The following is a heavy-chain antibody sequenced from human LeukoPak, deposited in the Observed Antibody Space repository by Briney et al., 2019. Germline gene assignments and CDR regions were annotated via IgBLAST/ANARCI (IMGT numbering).Heavy chain of an antibody. D-gene: IGHD4-11*01. CDR3: ARNNYAAGTFPFY. CDR2: IYSGGST. Sequence: GGSLRLSCAASGFTVGSNYMNWVRQAPGRGFEWVSSIYSGGSTDYADSVKGRFTISRDSSKNTVYLQMNSLRSDDTAVYFCARNNYAAGTFPFYWGQGTLVTASS. CDR1: GFTVGSNY. J-gene: IGHJ4*02. V-gene: IGHV3-66*02.